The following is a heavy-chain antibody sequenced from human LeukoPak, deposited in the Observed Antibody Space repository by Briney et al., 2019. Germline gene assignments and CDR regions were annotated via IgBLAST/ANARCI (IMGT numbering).Heavy chain of an antibody. V-gene: IGHV1-69*05. J-gene: IGHJ4*02. CDR3: ARGTKPTPNYFDY. CDR2: IIPIFGTA. CDR1: GGTFSSYA. Sequence: SVKVSCKASGGTFSSYAISWVRQAPGQGLEWMGGIIPIFGTANYAQKFQGRVTITTDVSTSTAYMELSSLRSEDTAVYYCARGTKPTPNYFDYWGQGTLVTVSS. D-gene: IGHD2-8*01.